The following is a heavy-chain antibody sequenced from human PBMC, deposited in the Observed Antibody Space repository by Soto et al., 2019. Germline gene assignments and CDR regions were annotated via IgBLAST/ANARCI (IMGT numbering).Heavy chain of an antibody. J-gene: IGHJ5*02. D-gene: IGHD2-21*01. CDR1: GAALNSGNYY. Sequence: SETLSLTCIVSGAALNSGNYYWSWIRQVPGKGLEWIGHIYVTGAVDYNPSLRDRITISQDTSERQFSLNLRLVTAADTAVYYCARLRIATNNYKWFDPWGQGTLVTVSS. V-gene: IGHV4-31*03. CDR2: IYVTGAV. CDR3: ARLRIATNNYKWFDP.